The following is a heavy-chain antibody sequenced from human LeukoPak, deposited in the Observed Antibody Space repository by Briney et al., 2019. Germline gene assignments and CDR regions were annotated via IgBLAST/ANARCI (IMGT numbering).Heavy chain of an antibody. CDR1: GGSFSGYY. Sequence: SETLSLTCAVYGGSFSGYYWSWIRQPPGKGLEWIGEINHSGSTNYNPSLKSRVTISVDTSTNQFSLKLSSVTAADTAVYYCAREVVVTATVAFDIWGQGTMVTVSS. D-gene: IGHD2-21*02. J-gene: IGHJ3*02. CDR3: AREVVVTATVAFDI. CDR2: INHSGST. V-gene: IGHV4-34*01.